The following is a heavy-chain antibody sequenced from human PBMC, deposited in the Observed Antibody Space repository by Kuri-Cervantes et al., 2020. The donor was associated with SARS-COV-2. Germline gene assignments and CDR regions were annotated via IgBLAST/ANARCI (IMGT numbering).Heavy chain of an antibody. D-gene: IGHD6-19*01. CDR3: ARPLGGIAVLAFDI. V-gene: IGHV1-46*01. CDR2: INPSGGST. CDR1: GYTFTSYY. J-gene: IGHJ3*02. Sequence: ASVKVSCKASGYTFTSYYMHWVRQAPGQGLEWMGIINPSGGSTSYAQKFQGRVTMTTDTSTSTAYMELRSLRSDDTAVYYCARPLGGIAVLAFDIWGQGTMVTVSS.